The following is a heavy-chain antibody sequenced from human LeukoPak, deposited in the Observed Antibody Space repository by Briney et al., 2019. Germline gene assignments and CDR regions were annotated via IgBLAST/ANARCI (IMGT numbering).Heavy chain of an antibody. CDR1: GFRFSSFW. CDR3: ATSGWTSGSDS. J-gene: IGHJ4*02. Sequence: GGSLRLSCAASGFRFSSFWMSWVRQAPGKGLEWVANINEDGGEKYYVDSVKGRFTISIDNAKNSLYLQMNSLRAEDTALYYCATSGWTSGSDSWGQGTLVTVSS. V-gene: IGHV3-7*01. D-gene: IGHD3-10*01. CDR2: INEDGGEK.